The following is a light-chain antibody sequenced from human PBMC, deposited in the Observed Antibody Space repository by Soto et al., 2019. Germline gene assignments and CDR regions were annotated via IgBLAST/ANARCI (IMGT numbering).Light chain of an antibody. J-gene: IGLJ3*02. CDR1: SSNIGAGYD. Sequence: QSVLTQPPSVSGAPGQRVTISCTGSSSNIGAGYDVHWYQQLPGTAPKLLIYGNNNRPSGVPDRFSGSKSGTSASLAITGLQTEDEADEYCQSHDSRLSGGMFGGGTQVTVL. V-gene: IGLV1-40*01. CDR3: QSHDSRLSGGM. CDR2: GNN.